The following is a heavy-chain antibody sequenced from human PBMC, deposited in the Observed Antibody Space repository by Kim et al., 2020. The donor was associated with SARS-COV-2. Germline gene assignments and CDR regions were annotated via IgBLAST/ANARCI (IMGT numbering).Heavy chain of an antibody. J-gene: IGHJ4*02. D-gene: IGHD3-16*01. CDR3: ARDWGDY. Sequence: QDGSESYYVDAGRGRFTISRDDAENSFYLQMNSLRAEDTAVYYCARDWGDYWGQGTLVTVSS. CDR2: QDGSES. V-gene: IGHV3-7*03.